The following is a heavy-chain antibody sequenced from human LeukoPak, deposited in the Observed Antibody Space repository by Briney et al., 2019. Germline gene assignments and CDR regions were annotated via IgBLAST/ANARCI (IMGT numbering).Heavy chain of an antibody. Sequence: SETLSLTCTVSGGSISSGYYYWSWIRQPPGKGLEWIGYIYYSGSTYYNPSLKSRVTISVDTSKNQFSLKLSSVTAADTAVYYCASVGYCSGGSCYGNRVWGQGTLVTVSS. J-gene: IGHJ4*02. CDR2: IYYSGST. CDR3: ASVGYCSGGSCYGNRV. V-gene: IGHV4-30-4*01. CDR1: GGSISSGYYY. D-gene: IGHD2-15*01.